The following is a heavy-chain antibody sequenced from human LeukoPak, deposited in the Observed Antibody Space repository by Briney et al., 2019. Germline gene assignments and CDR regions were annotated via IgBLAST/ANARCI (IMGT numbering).Heavy chain of an antibody. D-gene: IGHD6-13*01. Sequence: SETLSLTCTVSGGSITNSNYYWGWLRQPPGKGLEWIGSIYYSGSTYYNPSLKSRVAISVDTSKNQFSLKLNSVAAADTAVYYCASIIAAAGPYYFDYWGQGTLVTVSS. V-gene: IGHV4-39*01. CDR2: IYYSGST. CDR3: ASIIAAAGPYYFDY. CDR1: GGSITNSNYY. J-gene: IGHJ4*02.